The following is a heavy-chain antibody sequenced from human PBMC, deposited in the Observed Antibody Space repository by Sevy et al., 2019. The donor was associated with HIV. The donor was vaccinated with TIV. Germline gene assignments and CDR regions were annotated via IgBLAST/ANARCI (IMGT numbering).Heavy chain of an antibody. CDR3: ARDGNSGYYFNYYYYGMDV. Sequence: GGSLRLSCAATGFSLNDYYMTWIRQAPGKGLEWVSYISGDSGHTNYAESVKGRFTISRDNTKNFVYLQMDGLRAEDTDTYYCARDGNSGYYFNYYYYGMDVWGQGTSVTVSS. CDR1: GFSLNDYY. V-gene: IGHV3-11*06. J-gene: IGHJ6*02. CDR2: ISGDSGHT. D-gene: IGHD3-22*01.